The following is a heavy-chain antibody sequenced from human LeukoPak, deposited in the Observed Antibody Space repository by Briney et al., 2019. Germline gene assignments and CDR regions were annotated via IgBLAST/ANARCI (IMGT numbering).Heavy chain of an antibody. V-gene: IGHV1-8*01. D-gene: IGHD3-16*01. CDR2: MNPNSGNT. CDR3: ARVMVYDYIWGSSSADAFDI. Sequence: GASVKVSCKASGYTFTSYDINWVRQATGQGLEWMGWMNPNSGNTGYAQKFQGRVTMTRNTSISTAYMELSSLRSEDTAVYYCARVMVYDYIWGSSSADAFDIWGQGTMVTVSS. CDR1: GYTFTSYD. J-gene: IGHJ3*02.